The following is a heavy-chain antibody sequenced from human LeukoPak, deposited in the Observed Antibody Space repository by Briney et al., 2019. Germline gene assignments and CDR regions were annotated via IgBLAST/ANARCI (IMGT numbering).Heavy chain of an antibody. CDR2: IWYDGSNK. V-gene: IGHV3-33*01. CDR1: G. CDR3: ARDNSRCSGGSCYTVPWYFDL. Sequence: GINWVRQAPGKGLEWVAVIWYDGSNKYYADSVKGRFTISRDNSKNTLYLQMNSLRAEDTAVYYCARDNSRCSGGSCYTVPWYFDLWGRGTLVTVSS. D-gene: IGHD2-15*01. J-gene: IGHJ2*01.